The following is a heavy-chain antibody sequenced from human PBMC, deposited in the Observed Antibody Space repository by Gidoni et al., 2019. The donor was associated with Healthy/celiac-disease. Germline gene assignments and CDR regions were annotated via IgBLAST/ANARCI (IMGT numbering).Heavy chain of an antibody. CDR2: IIPILGIA. J-gene: IGHJ4*02. CDR3: ASLVDTAMAGGGY. D-gene: IGHD5-18*01. Sequence: QVQLVQSGAEVKKPGSSVKVSCKASGGTFSSYTSSWVRQAPGQGLEWMGRIIPILGIANYAQKFQGRVTITADKSTSTAYMELSSLRSEDTAVYYCASLVDTAMAGGGYWGQGTLVTVSS. V-gene: IGHV1-69*02. CDR1: GGTFSSYT.